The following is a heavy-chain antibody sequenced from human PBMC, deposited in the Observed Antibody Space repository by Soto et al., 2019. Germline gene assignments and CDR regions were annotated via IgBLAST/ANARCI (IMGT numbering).Heavy chain of an antibody. CDR2: IYYSGST. CDR1: GGSISSYY. V-gene: IGHV4-59*01. J-gene: IGHJ4*02. CDR3: ARVPMARVFDY. D-gene: IGHD5-12*01. Sequence: SETLSLTCTVSGGSISSYYWSWIRQPPGKGLEWIGYIYYSGSTNYNPSLKSRVTISVDTSKNQFSLKLSSVTAADTAVYYCARVPMARVFDYWGQGTLVTVSS.